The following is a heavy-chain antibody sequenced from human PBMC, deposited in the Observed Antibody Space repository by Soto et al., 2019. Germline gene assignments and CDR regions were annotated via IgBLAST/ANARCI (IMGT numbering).Heavy chain of an antibody. J-gene: IGHJ5*02. CDR2: IYYSGST. Sequence: QLQLQESGPGLVKPSETLSLTCTVSGGSISSSSYYWGWIRQPPGKGLEWIGSIYYSGSTYYNPSLKSRVTISVDTSKNQFPLKLSSVTAADTAVYYCARLSSKWGWFDPWGQGTLVTVSS. CDR1: GGSISSSSYY. CDR3: ARLSSKWGWFDP. D-gene: IGHD1-26*01. V-gene: IGHV4-39*01.